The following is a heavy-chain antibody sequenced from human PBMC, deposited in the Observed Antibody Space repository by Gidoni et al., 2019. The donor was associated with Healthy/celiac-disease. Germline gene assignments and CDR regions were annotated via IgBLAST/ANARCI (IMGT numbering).Heavy chain of an antibody. V-gene: IGHV3-30-3*01. D-gene: IGHD2-21*02. CDR3: ARELGPPYCGGDCYWALYFDY. CDR1: GFTFSSYA. CDR2: ISYDGSNK. Sequence: QVQLVESGGGVVQPGRSLRLSCAASGFTFSSYAMHWVRQAPGKGLEWVAVISYDGSNKYYADSVKGRFTISRDNSKNTLYLQMNSLRAEDTAVYYCARELGPPYCGGDCYWALYFDYWGQGTLVTVSS. J-gene: IGHJ4*02.